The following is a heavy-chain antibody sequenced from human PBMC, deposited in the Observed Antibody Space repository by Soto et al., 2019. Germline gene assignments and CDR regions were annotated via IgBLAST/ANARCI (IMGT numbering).Heavy chain of an antibody. CDR2: MFHSGRT. CDR1: GGSIGISNDY. J-gene: IGHJ4*02. D-gene: IGHD3-22*01. Sequence: SGTLSLTCSVPGGSIGISNDYWGWIRQPPGKGLEWLGSMFHSGRTYHNPSLKSRVSISVYTSRNLFSLQLSSVTAADTALYFCLRLYPFHYDSSGYFDSWGQG. V-gene: IGHV4-39*01. CDR3: LRLYPFHYDSSGYFDS.